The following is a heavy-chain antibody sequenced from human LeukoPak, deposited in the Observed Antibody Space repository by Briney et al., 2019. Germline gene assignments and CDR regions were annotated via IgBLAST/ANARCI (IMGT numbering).Heavy chain of an antibody. Sequence: PSETLSLTCTVSGVSISSYYWSWIRQPPGKGLEWIGYIYYSGSTNYNPSLKSRVTISVDTSKSQFSLKLSSVTAADTAVYYCAKGRVRRRFWSGYYSSDPNWFDPWGQGTLVTVSS. D-gene: IGHD3-3*01. CDR2: IYYSGST. CDR1: GVSISSYY. J-gene: IGHJ5*02. CDR3: AKGRVRRRFWSGYYSSDPNWFDP. V-gene: IGHV4-59*01.